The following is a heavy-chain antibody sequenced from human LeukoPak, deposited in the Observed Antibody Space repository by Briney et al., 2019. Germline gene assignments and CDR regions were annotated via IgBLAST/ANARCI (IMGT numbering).Heavy chain of an antibody. CDR2: ISWNSGSI. D-gene: IGHD2-15*01. V-gene: IGHV3-9*01. Sequence: GGSLRLSCAASGFTFDDYAMHWVRQAPGKGLEWVSGISWNSGSIGYADSVKGRFTISRDNAKNSLYLQMNSLRAEDTALYYCAKDHSGGGMDVWGQGTTVTVSS. CDR1: GFTFDDYA. J-gene: IGHJ6*02. CDR3: AKDHSGGGMDV.